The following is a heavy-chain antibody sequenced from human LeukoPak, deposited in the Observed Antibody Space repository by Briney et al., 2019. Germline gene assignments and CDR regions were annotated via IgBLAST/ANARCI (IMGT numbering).Heavy chain of an antibody. CDR1: GFTFSSYA. J-gene: IGHJ4*02. Sequence: GGSLRLSCAASGFTFSSYAMHWVRQAPGKGLEWVAVISYDGSNKYYADSVKGRFTISRDNSKNTLYLQMNSLRAEDTAVYYCARSELDYGDYFGYWGQGTLVTVSS. CDR3: ARSELDYGDYFGY. V-gene: IGHV3-30-3*01. CDR2: ISYDGSNK. D-gene: IGHD4-17*01.